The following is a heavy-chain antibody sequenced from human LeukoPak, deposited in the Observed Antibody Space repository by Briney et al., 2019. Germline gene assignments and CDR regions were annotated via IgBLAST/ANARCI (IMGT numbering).Heavy chain of an antibody. CDR1: EFTFSSYW. D-gene: IGHD5-24*01. CDR2: IWFDGSYK. V-gene: IGHV3-33*02. J-gene: IGHJ6*03. CDR3: ARGYKAPGHYYYMDV. Sequence: GGSLRLSCAASEFTFSSYWMTWVRQAPGKGLEWVALIWFDGSYKNYAESARGRFMISRDNSNNMLFLDMNSLRDEDTAVYYCARGYKAPGHYYYMDVWGKGTTVSVSS.